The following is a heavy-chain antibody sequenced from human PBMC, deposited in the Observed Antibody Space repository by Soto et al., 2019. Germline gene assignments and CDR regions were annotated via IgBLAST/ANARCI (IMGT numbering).Heavy chain of an antibody. CDR3: ARNQVTLLGYYYGMDV. CDR2: IIPIFGTA. Sequence: APANVPCKASGGTFSCHAISSLRQAPGRGLEWMGGIIPIFGTANYAQKFQGRVTITADETTSTAYMELSSLRSEDTAVYYCARNQVTLLGYYYGMDVWGQGTTVTVPS. CDR1: GGTFSCHA. J-gene: IGHJ6*02. D-gene: IGHD2-21*02. V-gene: IGHV1-69*13.